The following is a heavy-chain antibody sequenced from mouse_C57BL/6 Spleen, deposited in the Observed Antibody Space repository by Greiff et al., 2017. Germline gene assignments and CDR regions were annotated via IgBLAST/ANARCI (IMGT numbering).Heavy chain of an antibody. Sequence: EVQLQQSGPELVKPGASVKISCKASGYTFTDYYVNWVKQSHGKSLEWIGDINPNNGGTSYNQKFKGKATLTVDKSSSTAYMELRSLTSEDSAVYYCARSPYYYGSRGWYFDVWGTGTTVTVSS. CDR1: GYTFTDYY. D-gene: IGHD1-1*01. V-gene: IGHV1-26*01. CDR3: ARSPYYYGSRGWYFDV. CDR2: INPNNGGT. J-gene: IGHJ1*03.